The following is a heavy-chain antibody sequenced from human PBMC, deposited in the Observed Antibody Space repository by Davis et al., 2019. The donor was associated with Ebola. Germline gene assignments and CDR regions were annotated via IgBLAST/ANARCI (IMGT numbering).Heavy chain of an antibody. V-gene: IGHV3-23*01. D-gene: IGHD3-16*01. CDR2: ISGSGGST. J-gene: IGHJ5*02. CDR1: GFTFSSYA. CDR3: AKDGPGDVWGS. Sequence: GESLKISCAASGFTFSSYAMSWVRQAPGKGLEWVSAISGSGGSTYYADSVKGRFTISRDNSKNTLYLQMNSLRAEDTAVYYCAKDGPGDVWGSWGQGTLVTVSS.